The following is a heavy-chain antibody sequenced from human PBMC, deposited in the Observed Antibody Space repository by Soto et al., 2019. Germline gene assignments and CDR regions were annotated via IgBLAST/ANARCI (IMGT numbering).Heavy chain of an antibody. V-gene: IGHV3-23*01. CDR2: ISGSGGST. CDR3: AKPPGGYYYYGMDV. Sequence: PGGSLRLSCSASGFIFRSYAMNWVRQAPGKGLEWVSAISGSGGSTYYADSVKGRFTISRDTSKNTLYLQMNSLRVEDTAVYYCAKPPGGYYYYGMDVWGQGTTVTVSS. J-gene: IGHJ6*02. CDR1: GFIFRSYA. D-gene: IGHD3-10*01.